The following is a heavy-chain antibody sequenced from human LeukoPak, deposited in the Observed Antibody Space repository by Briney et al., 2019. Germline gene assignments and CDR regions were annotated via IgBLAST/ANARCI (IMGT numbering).Heavy chain of an antibody. CDR1: GFTFSDYY. Sequence: GGSLRLSCAASGFTFSDYYMSWIRQAPGKGLEWVSYISCSGSTIYYADPVKGRFTISRDNDKNSLYLQMNSLRADDTAVYYCAGDPEYSSSSVDYYYYMDVWGKGTTVTVSS. D-gene: IGHD6-6*01. CDR3: AGDPEYSSSSVDYYYYMDV. J-gene: IGHJ6*03. V-gene: IGHV3-11*01. CDR2: ISCSGSTI.